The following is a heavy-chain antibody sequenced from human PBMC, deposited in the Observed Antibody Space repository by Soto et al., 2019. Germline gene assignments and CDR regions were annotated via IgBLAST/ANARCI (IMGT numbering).Heavy chain of an antibody. D-gene: IGHD3-22*01. CDR3: AKSYDSISGFDY. CDR2: ISYDGSNK. CDR1: GFTFSSYG. J-gene: IGHJ4*02. Sequence: GGSLRLSCAASGFTFSSYGMHWVRQAPGKGLEWVAVISYDGSNKYYADSVKGRFTISRDNSKNTLYLQMNSLRAEDTAVYYCAKSYDSISGFDYWGQGTLVTVSS. V-gene: IGHV3-30*18.